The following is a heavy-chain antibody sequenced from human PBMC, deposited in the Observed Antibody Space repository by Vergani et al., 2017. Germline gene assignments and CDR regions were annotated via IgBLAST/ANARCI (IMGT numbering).Heavy chain of an antibody. Sequence: QVQLQQSGPGLVKPSQTLSLTCAISGDSVSSNSAAWNWIRQSPSRGLEWLGRTYYRSKWYNDYAVSVKSRITINPDTSKNQFSLPLNSVTPEDTAVYYCARGIVVVPAAGYYYYGMDVWGQGTTVTVSS. CDR2: TYYRSKWYN. J-gene: IGHJ6*02. V-gene: IGHV6-1*01. D-gene: IGHD2-2*01. CDR3: ARGIVVVPAAGYYYYGMDV. CDR1: GDSVSSNSAA.